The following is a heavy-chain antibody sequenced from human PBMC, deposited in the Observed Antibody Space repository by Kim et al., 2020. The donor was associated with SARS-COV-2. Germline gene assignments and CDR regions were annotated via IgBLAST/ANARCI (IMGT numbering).Heavy chain of an antibody. CDR3: ARDGRFNYFDH. Sequence: GGSLRLSCTASGFAFGAYAMHWVRQAPGKGLQWVAVISHDGSKTYHGDSVKGRFTISRDSSKNTLYLEMNSLRGEDTAVYHCARDGRFNYFDHWGQGTPVTVSS. CDR2: ISHDGSKT. CDR1: GFAFGAYA. J-gene: IGHJ4*02. D-gene: IGHD3-10*01. V-gene: IGHV3-30*03.